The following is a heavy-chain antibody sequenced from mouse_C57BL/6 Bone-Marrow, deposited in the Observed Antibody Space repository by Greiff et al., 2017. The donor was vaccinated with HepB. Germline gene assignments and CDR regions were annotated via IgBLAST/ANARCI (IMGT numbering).Heavy chain of an antibody. D-gene: IGHD2-3*01. Sequence: EVQLVESGPGLVKPSQSLSLTCSVTGYSITSGYYWNWIRQFPGNKLEWMGYISYDGSNNYNPSLKNRISITRDTSKNQFFLKLNSVTTEDTATYYCARGIYDGYSAWFAYWGQGTLVTVSA. CDR2: ISYDGSN. J-gene: IGHJ3*01. V-gene: IGHV3-6*01. CDR1: GYSITSGYY. CDR3: ARGIYDGYSAWFAY.